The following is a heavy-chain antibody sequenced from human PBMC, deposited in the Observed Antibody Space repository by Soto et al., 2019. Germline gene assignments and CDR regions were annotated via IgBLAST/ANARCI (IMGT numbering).Heavy chain of an antibody. Sequence: GGSLRLSCAASRFTVSSNYMSWVRQAPGKGLEWVSVIYSGGSTDYADSVKGRFTISRDNSKNTLYLQMNSLRAEDTAVYYCARASSDHQFDYWGQGTLVTVSS. CDR1: RFTVSSNY. CDR2: IYSGGST. J-gene: IGHJ4*02. D-gene: IGHD1-26*01. CDR3: ARASSDHQFDY. V-gene: IGHV3-66*01.